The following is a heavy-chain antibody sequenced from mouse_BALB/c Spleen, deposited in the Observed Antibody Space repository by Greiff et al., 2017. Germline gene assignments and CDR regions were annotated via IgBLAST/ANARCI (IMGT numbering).Heavy chain of an antibody. CDR1: GFTFSSFG. D-gene: IGHD2-4*01. Sequence: EVQRVESGGGLVQPGGSRKLSCAASGFTFSSFGMHWVRQAPEKGLEWVAYISSGSSTIYYADTVKGRFTISRDNPKNTLFLQMTSLRSEDTAMYYCARGITSDYWGQGTTLTVSS. CDR2: ISSGSSTI. V-gene: IGHV5-17*02. J-gene: IGHJ2*01. CDR3: ARGITSDY.